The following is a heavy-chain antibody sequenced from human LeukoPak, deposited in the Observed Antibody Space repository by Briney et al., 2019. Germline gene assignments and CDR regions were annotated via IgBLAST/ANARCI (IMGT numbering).Heavy chain of an antibody. CDR2: INHSGST. J-gene: IGHJ4*02. V-gene: IGHV4-34*01. CDR1: GGSFSGYY. D-gene: IGHD1-26*01. Sequence: SETLSLTCAVYGGSFSGYYWSWIRQPPGKGLEWIGEINHSGSTNYNPSLKSRVTISVDTSKNQFSLKLSSVTAADTAAYYCARVRWELLQYYFDYWGQGTLVTVSS. CDR3: ARVRWELLQYYFDY.